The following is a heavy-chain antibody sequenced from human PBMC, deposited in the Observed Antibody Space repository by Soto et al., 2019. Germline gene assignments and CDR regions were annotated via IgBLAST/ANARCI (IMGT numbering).Heavy chain of an antibody. CDR3: ARGGLYAYYKYM. D-gene: IGHD3-16*01. CDR2: INPDGSTT. Sequence: EVQLVESGGGLFQPGGSLSLSCAASGFTFSSHWMHWARQTPGKGLVWVARINPDGSTTNYADSVKGRFTVSRDNAENTVFLQMNSLRAEDTAIYYCARGGLYAYYKYMRGQGTLVSVSS. J-gene: IGHJ4*02. V-gene: IGHV3-74*01. CDR1: GFTFSSHW.